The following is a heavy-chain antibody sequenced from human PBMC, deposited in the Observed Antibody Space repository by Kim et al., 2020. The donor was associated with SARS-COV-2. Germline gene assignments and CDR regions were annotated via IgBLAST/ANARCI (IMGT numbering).Heavy chain of an antibody. V-gene: IGHV4-31*03. CDR2: IYYSGST. CDR1: GGSISSGGYY. J-gene: IGHJ6*02. Sequence: SETLSLTCTVSGGSISSGGYYWSWIRQHPGKGLEWIGYIYYSGSTYYNPSLKSRVTISVDTSKNQFSLKLSSVTAADTAVYYCARGVYRNSGMDVWGQGTTVTVSS. CDR3: ARGVYRNSGMDV.